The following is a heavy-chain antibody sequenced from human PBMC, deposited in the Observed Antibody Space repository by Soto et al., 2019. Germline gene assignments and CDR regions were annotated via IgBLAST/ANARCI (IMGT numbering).Heavy chain of an antibody. D-gene: IGHD2-2*01. CDR2: IGTAGDT. Sequence: DVQLVESGGGLVQPGGSLRLSCAASGFAFSMYDMHWVRQVAGKGLEWVSAIGTAGDTLYAGSVKGRFSASRENAKNSLYLQMNSLRAGDTAVYYCARHKGLCSSASCPNKIYHFAMDVWGLGTTVIVSS. CDR1: GFAFSMYD. CDR3: ARHKGLCSSASCPNKIYHFAMDV. V-gene: IGHV3-13*01. J-gene: IGHJ6*02.